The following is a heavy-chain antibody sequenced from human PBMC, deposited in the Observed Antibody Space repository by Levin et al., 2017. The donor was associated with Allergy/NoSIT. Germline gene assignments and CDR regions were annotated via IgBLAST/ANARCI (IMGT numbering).Heavy chain of an antibody. D-gene: IGHD4-17*01. CDR1: GFTFDDYA. V-gene: IGHV3-9*01. Sequence: LSLTCAASGFTFDDYAMQWVRQAPGKGLEWVSGISWNGVYIGYADSVKGRFTISRDNAKNTLYLQMNSPGPEDTALYYCAKGEPPDYGDYRYALDVWGQGTAVTVSS. J-gene: IGHJ6*02. CDR2: ISWNGVYI. CDR3: AKGEPPDYGDYRYALDV.